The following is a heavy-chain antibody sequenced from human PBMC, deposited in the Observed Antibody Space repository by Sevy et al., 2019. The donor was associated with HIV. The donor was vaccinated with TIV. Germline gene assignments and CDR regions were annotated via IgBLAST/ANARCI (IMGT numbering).Heavy chain of an antibody. V-gene: IGHV3-49*04. J-gene: IGHJ4*02. CDR2: LKSDVYGGTV. Sequence: GGSLRLSCTASGFTFGDYCMSWVRQAPGKGLEWVAFLKSDVYGGTVDHAASVRGRFVISRDDSKTIAYLQMNDLKTEDTGVYYCTRWKAAQSIFHYWGQGALVTVSS. D-gene: IGHD6-13*01. CDR1: GFTFGDYC. CDR3: TRWKAAQSIFHY.